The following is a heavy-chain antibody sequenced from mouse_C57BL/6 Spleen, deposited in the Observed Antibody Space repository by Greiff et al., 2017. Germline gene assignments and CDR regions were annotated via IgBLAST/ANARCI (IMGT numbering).Heavy chain of an antibody. V-gene: IGHV1-53*01. J-gene: IGHJ4*01. D-gene: IGHD1-1*01. CDR2: IHPGNGGT. CDR3: ARTAVIAEDYAMDD. Sequence: QVQLQQPGTELVKPGASVKLSCKASGYTFTSYWMHWVKQRPGQGLEWIGNIHPGNGGTNYNEKFKSKATLPVDKSSSTAYMQLSRLTSEDSAVDYCARTAVIAEDYAMDDWGQGTSGTVSS. CDR1: GYTFTSYW.